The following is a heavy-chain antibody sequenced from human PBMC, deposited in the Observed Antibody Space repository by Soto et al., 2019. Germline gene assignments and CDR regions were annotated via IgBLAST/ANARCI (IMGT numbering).Heavy chain of an antibody. Sequence: SETQRLTNTVSGGNIIGHGWRWIRQHQGKGLEWIGYIYYSGSTNYNPSLKSRVTISVDTSKNQFSLKLSSVTAADTAVYYCASGGRSYCSGGSCYDLFDYWGQGTLVTVSS. CDR3: ASGGRSYCSGGSCYDLFDY. J-gene: IGHJ4*02. D-gene: IGHD2-15*01. CDR1: GGNIIGHG. V-gene: IGHV4-59*11. CDR2: IYYSGST.